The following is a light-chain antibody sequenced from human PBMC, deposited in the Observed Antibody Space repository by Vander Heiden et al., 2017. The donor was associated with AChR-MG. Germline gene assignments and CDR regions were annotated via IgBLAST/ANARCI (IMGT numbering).Light chain of an antibody. CDR2: AAS. J-gene: IGKJ5*01. CDR1: QGFGCY. CDR3: QLCYSVPFT. V-gene: IGKV1-27*01. Sequence: DIQLTQSPSSLAASIGDRVTITCRTSQGFGCYFTWYQQKPGKVPKLLIYAASTLQTGVPSRFSGSGSGTEFTLTISSLQPEDFATYYCQLCYSVPFTFGHGTRL.